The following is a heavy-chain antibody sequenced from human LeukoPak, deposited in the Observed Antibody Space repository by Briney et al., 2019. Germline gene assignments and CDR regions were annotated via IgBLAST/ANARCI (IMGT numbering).Heavy chain of an antibody. J-gene: IGHJ4*02. D-gene: IGHD3-9*01. Sequence: GGSLRLSCAASGFTVSNNYMSWVRQTPGKGLEWVSVIYVGGSAYYADSVKGRFTISGDSSKNTLYLQMNSLRAEDTAVYYCARLKIDGTHFDYWGQGTLVTVSS. CDR2: IYVGGSA. CDR3: ARLKIDGTHFDY. V-gene: IGHV3-53*01. CDR1: GFTVSNNY.